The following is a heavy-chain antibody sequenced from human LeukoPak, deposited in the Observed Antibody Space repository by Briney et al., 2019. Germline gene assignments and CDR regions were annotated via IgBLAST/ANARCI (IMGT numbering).Heavy chain of an antibody. J-gene: IGHJ5*02. CDR2: ISSSSSTI. V-gene: IGHV3-48*01. CDR1: GFTFSSYS. Sequence: TGGSLRLSCAASGFTFSSYSMNGVRQAPGKGLEWVSYISSSSSTIYYADSVKGRFTISRDNAKNSLYLQMNSLRAEDTAVYYCARSPLTTVTTNWFDPWGQGTPVTVSS. CDR3: ARSPLTTVTTNWFDP. D-gene: IGHD4-17*01.